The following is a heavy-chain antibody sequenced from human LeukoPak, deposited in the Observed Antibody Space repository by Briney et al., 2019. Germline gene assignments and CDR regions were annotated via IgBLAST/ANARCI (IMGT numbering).Heavy chain of an antibody. J-gene: IGHJ5*01. CDR1: GDSISNFY. CDR3: ALAPNSNWFDF. CDR2: IHYSGNS. V-gene: IGHV4-59*08. Sequence: PSETLSLTCSVSGDSISNFYWNWIRQPPGKRLEWIGNIHYSGNSNYNPSLQSRVTISIDTSRKQLFLKLTSVTAADTAVYYCALAPNSNWFDFWGQGTLVTVSS.